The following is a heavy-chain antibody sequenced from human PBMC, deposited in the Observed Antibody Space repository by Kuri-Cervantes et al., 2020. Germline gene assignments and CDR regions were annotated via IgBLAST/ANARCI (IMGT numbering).Heavy chain of an antibody. CDR3: ASRGYCSRTNCQNWFDP. CDR1: GYSFASYW. Sequence: KVSYKGSGYSFASYWIGWVRQMPGKGLEWMGIIYPGDSDTRYSPSFQGQVTISADKSISTAYLQWSSLKASDTAMYYCASRGYCSRTNCQNWFDPWGQGTLVTVSS. J-gene: IGHJ5*02. D-gene: IGHD2-2*01. V-gene: IGHV5-51*01. CDR2: IYPGDSDT.